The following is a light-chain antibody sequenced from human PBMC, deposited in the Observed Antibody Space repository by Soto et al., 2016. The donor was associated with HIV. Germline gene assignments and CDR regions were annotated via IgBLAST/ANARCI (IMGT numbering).Light chain of an antibody. CDR1: QSISSW. CDR2: KAS. J-gene: IGKJ4*01. Sequence: DIQMTQSPPTLSASVGDRVTITCRASQSISSWLAWYQQKPGKAPNLLIYKASSLESGVPSRFSGSGSGTEFTLTISSLQPDDFATYYCQQYNSYSPLTFGGGTKVEIK. V-gene: IGKV1-5*03. CDR3: QQYNSYSPLT.